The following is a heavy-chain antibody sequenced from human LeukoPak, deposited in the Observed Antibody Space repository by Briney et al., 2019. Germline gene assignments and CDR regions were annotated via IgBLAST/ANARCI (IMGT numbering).Heavy chain of an antibody. CDR1: GGTFSRYA. Sequence: SVKVSCKSSGGTFSRYAISWVRQAPGQGLEWMGRIIPILCIANYAQKFQGRVTITADKSTSTAYMELSSLRSEDTAVYYCAGGHDYSNYVGAFDIWGQGTMVTVSS. D-gene: IGHD4-11*01. CDR2: IIPILCIA. V-gene: IGHV1-69*04. J-gene: IGHJ3*02. CDR3: AGGHDYSNYVGAFDI.